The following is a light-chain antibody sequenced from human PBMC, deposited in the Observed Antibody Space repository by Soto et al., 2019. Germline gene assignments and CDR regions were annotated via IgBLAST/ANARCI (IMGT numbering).Light chain of an antibody. Sequence: QSALTQPASVSGSPGQSITMSCTGTSSDVGGYNSVSWYQQHPGKAPKLMIYDVSNRPSGVSNRFSGSKSVNTASLTISGLQAEDEADYYRSSYTSTSTVVFGGGTKLTVL. V-gene: IGLV2-14*03. CDR2: DVS. CDR1: SSDVGGYNS. CDR3: SSYTSTSTVV. J-gene: IGLJ2*01.